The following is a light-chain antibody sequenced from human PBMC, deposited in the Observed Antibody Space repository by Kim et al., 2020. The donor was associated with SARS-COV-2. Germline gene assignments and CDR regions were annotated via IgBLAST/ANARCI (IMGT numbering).Light chain of an antibody. Sequence: RVTIPCTVSSSNIGAGYDVHWSQKLPGTAPKLLIYGNSNRPSGVPDRFSGAKSGTSASLAITGLQAEDEADYYCQSYDSSLSGAVFGGGTQLTVL. CDR1: SSNIGAGYD. CDR3: QSYDSSLSGAV. CDR2: GNS. J-gene: IGLJ7*01. V-gene: IGLV1-40*01.